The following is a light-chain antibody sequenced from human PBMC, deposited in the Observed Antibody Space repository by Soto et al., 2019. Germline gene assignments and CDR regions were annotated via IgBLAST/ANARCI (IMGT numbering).Light chain of an antibody. Sequence: QSVLTQPPSVSGAPGQRVTISCTGSSSNIGAGYDVHWYRQLPGTAPKLLIYANNNRPSGVPDRFSGSKSGTSASLAITGLQAEDEADYYCQSYDSSLGALYVFGTGTKVTVL. V-gene: IGLV1-40*01. CDR3: QSYDSSLGALYV. CDR2: ANN. J-gene: IGLJ1*01. CDR1: SSNIGAGYD.